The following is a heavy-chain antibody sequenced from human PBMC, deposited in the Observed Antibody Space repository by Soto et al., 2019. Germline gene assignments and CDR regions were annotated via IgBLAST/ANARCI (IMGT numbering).Heavy chain of an antibody. V-gene: IGHV3-49*04. Sequence: GGSLRLSCTASGFTFGDYAMSWVRQAPGKGLEWVGFIRSKAYGGTTEYAASVKGRFTISRDDSKSIAYLQMNSLKTEYTAVYYCTRTYYDFWSGNQIDYWGQGTLVTVSS. J-gene: IGHJ4*02. D-gene: IGHD3-3*01. CDR2: IRSKAYGGTT. CDR1: GFTFGDYA. CDR3: TRTYYDFWSGNQIDY.